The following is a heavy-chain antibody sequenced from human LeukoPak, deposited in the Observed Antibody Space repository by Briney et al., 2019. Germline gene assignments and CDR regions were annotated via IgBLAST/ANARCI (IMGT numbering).Heavy chain of an antibody. CDR2: ISSSSSYI. CDR1: GFTFSSYW. J-gene: IGHJ6*03. D-gene: IGHD1-7*01. Sequence: KTGGSLRLSCAASGFTFSSYWMNWVRQAPGKGLEWVSSISSSSSYIYYADSVKGRFTISRDNAKNSLYLQMNSLRAEDTAVYYCVKGGGNWNYRMGYYYYYMDVWGKGTTVTISS. CDR3: VKGGGNWNYRMGYYYYYMDV. V-gene: IGHV3-21*01.